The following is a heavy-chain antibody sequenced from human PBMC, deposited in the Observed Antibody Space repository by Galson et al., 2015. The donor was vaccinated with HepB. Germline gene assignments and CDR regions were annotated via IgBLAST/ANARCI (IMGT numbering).Heavy chain of an antibody. CDR3: AKEAAPGGVIITVDY. CDR2: ISTGGTRT. Sequence: SLRLSCAASGFTFSSYAMSWVRQAPGKGLEWISSISTGGTRTYYADSVKGRFTISRDNSKNTLSLQMNTLRGEDTAIYYCAKEAAPGGVIITVDYWGQGTLVTVSS. D-gene: IGHD3-16*02. V-gene: IGHV3-23*01. CDR1: GFTFSSYA. J-gene: IGHJ4*02.